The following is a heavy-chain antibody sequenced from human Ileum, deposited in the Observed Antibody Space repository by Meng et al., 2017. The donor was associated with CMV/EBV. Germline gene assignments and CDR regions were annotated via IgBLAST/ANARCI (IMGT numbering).Heavy chain of an antibody. CDR2: ISGSGGST. CDR3: AKDLFRGTSCCTHNWFDP. J-gene: IGHJ5*02. CDR1: GFTFSSYA. Sequence: GGSLRLSCAASGFTFSSYAMSWVRQAPGKGLEWVSAISGSGGSTYYADSVKGRFTTSRDNSKNTLYLQMNSLRAEDTAVYYCAKDLFRGTSCCTHNWFDPWGQGTLVTVSS. D-gene: IGHD2-2*01. V-gene: IGHV3-23*01.